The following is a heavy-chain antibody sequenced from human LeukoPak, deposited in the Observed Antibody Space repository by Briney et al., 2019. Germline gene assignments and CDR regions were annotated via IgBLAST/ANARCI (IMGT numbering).Heavy chain of an antibody. D-gene: IGHD2-2*01. J-gene: IGHJ4*02. V-gene: IGHV4-39*01. CDR2: IHYSGST. CDR3: ARIGYPNTVGRCTGISCNAPFDS. CDR1: GGSISSSSHF. Sequence: SETLSLTCTVSGGSISSSSHFWAWIRQPPGKGLEWIGNIHYSGSTYYNPSLKSRVTISVDTFNNQFSLRLSSVTAADTAVYSCARIGYPNTVGRCTGISCNAPFDSWGQGTLVTVSS.